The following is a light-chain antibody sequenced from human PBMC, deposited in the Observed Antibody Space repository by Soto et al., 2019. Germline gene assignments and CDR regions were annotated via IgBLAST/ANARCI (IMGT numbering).Light chain of an antibody. CDR2: DIN. CDR1: SSNIGNNY. V-gene: IGLV1-51*01. J-gene: IGLJ1*01. Sequence: QSVLTQPPSVSAAPGQKVSISCSGSSSNIGNNYVSWYQQLPGAAPKLLLYDINQRPSGIPDGFSGSKSGTSATLGITGLQTGDEADYYCGTWDSSLSVYVFGTGTKLTVL. CDR3: GTWDSSLSVYV.